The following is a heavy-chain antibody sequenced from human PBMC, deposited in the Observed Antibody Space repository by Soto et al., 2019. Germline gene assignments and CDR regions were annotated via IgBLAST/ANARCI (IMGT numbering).Heavy chain of an antibody. CDR2: INHSGST. J-gene: IGHJ3*02. V-gene: IGHV4-34*01. D-gene: IGHD2-2*01. CDR1: GGSFSGYY. Sequence: SETLSLTCAVYGGSFSGYYWSWIRQPPGKGLEWIGEINHSGSTNYNPSLKSRVTISVDTSKNQFSLKLSSVTAADTAVYYCARLGYCSSTSCYYSYAFDIWGQGTMVTVSS. CDR3: ARLGYCSSTSCYYSYAFDI.